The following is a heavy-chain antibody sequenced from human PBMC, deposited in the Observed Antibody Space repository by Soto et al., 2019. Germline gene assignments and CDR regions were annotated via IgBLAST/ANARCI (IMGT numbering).Heavy chain of an antibody. V-gene: IGHV4-59*01. D-gene: IGHD6-13*01. CDR2: IYYSGST. CDR3: AKNVGIAAALPYNWFDL. J-gene: IGHJ5*02. Sequence: SETLSLTCTVSGGSISSYSWSWIRQPPGKGLEWIGYIYYSGSTNYNPSLKSRVTISVDTSKNQFSLKLSSVTAADTAVYYCAKNVGIAAALPYNWFDLWGQGTLVTVSS. CDR1: GGSISSYS.